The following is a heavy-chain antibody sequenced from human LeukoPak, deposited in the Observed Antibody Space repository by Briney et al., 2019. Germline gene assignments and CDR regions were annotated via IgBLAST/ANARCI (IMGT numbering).Heavy chain of an antibody. CDR2: IHPGDSGT. CDR1: GYSFTNYW. D-gene: IGHD5-18*01. V-gene: IGHV5-51*01. Sequence: HGESLKISCKGSGYSFTNYWIGWVRQMPGKGLEWMGIIHPGDSGTRYSPSFQGQVTTSVDESTTTAYLQWSSLRASDSAIYYCARGGSYRYGSSDYWGQGTLVTVSS. J-gene: IGHJ4*02. CDR3: ARGGSYRYGSSDY.